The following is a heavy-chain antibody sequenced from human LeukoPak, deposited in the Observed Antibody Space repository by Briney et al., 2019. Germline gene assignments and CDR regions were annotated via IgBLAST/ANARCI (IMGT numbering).Heavy chain of an antibody. CDR2: ISDIESI. D-gene: IGHD2/OR15-2a*01. CDR1: GGSIRSYY. CDR3: AGHHPRNTVDF. J-gene: IGHJ4*02. Sequence: SETLSLTCTVSGGSIRSYYWSWIRQPPGKGLEWIAYISDIESINYNPSLRSRVTISLDTSKNQFSLKLSSVTAADTAVYYCAGHHPRNTVDFWGQGTLVTVSS. V-gene: IGHV4-59*08.